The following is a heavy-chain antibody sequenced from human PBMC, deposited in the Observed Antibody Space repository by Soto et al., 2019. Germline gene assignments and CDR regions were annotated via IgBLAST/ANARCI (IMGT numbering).Heavy chain of an antibody. V-gene: IGHV3-21*06. D-gene: IGHD6-19*01. Sequence: GGSLRLSCAASGFTFTRYSMHWVRQAPGKGLEWGSSISSNTNYIYYGDSMKGRFTISRDNAKNSLYLEMNSLRGEDTAVYYCGKCYEISPPIDGGWYYNYYYGMDVWGHGTTVTGSS. CDR3: GKCYEISPPIDGGWYYNYYYGMDV. CDR2: ISSNTNYI. J-gene: IGHJ6*02. CDR1: GFTFTRYS.